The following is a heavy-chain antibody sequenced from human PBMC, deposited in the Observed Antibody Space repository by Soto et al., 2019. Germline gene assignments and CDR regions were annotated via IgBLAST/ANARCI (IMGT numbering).Heavy chain of an antibody. CDR2: IIPIFGTA. Sequence: QVQLVQSGAEVKKPGSSVNVSCKASGGTFSSYAISWVRQAPVPGLEWMGGIIPIFGTANYAQKYQGRVTITADESTSTAYMELSSLRYEDTAVYYCASNNRDYYYYYGMDVWGQGTTVTVSS. CDR1: GGTFSSYA. V-gene: IGHV1-69*01. J-gene: IGHJ6*02. CDR3: ASNNRDYYYYYGMDV.